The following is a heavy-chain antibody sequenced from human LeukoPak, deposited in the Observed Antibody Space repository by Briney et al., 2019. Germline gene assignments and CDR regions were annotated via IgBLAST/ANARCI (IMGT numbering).Heavy chain of an antibody. D-gene: IGHD6-13*01. Sequence: GGSLRLSCAASGFTFSSYGMSWVRQAPGEGLGWVSAISGGGGSTYYADSVKGRLTISRDNSKNTLYLQMNSLRAEDTAVYYCAPPSWSTLFDFWGQGTLVTVSS. CDR3: APPSWSTLFDF. CDR1: GFTFSSYG. CDR2: ISGGGGST. V-gene: IGHV3-23*01. J-gene: IGHJ4*02.